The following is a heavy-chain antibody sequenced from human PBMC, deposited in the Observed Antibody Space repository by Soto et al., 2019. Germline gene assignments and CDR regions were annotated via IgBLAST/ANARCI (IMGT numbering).Heavy chain of an antibody. Sequence: PGGSLSLSCAASGFTFSSYGMHWVRPAPGKGLEWVAVISYDGSNKYYADSVKGRFTISRDNSKNTLYLQMNSLRAEDTAVYYCAKAGRSIAAPPLDYWGQGTLVTVSS. D-gene: IGHD6-6*01. V-gene: IGHV3-30*18. CDR3: AKAGRSIAAPPLDY. CDR2: ISYDGSNK. J-gene: IGHJ4*02. CDR1: GFTFSSYG.